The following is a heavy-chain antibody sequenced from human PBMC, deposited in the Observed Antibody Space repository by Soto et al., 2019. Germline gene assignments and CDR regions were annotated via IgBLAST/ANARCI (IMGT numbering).Heavy chain of an antibody. V-gene: IGHV4-39*01. J-gene: IGHJ4*02. CDR1: GGSISSSSYY. Sequence: QLQLQESGPGLVKPSETLSLTCTVSGGSISSSSYYLGWIRQPPGKGLAWIGRIYYNGTTYYNPSLKSRVTLSVDTSKNTFSLQLSSVTAADTAVYYCPRQPGGQLYSSAWYGNYYFDYWGQGPLVTVAS. D-gene: IGHD6-19*01. CDR3: PRQPGGQLYSSAWYGNYYFDY. CDR2: IYYNGTT.